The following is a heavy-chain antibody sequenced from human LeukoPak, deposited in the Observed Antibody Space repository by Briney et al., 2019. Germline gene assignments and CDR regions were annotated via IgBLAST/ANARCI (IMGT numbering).Heavy chain of an antibody. V-gene: IGHV3-21*04. Sequence: GGSLRLSCAASGFTFSSYSMNWVRQAPGKGLEWVSSISSSSSYIYYADSVKGRFTISRDNAKNSLYLQMNSLRAEDTAVYYCTITYCGGDCYTLGYYMDVWGKGTTVTVSS. CDR1: GFTFSSYS. D-gene: IGHD2-21*01. CDR2: ISSSSSYI. CDR3: TITYCGGDCYTLGYYMDV. J-gene: IGHJ6*03.